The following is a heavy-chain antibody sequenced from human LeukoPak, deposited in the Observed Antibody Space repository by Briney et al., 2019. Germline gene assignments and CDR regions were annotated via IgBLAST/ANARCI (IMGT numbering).Heavy chain of an antibody. CDR3: AKDTYYYGSGSYGAFDI. CDR1: GFTFSSYE. J-gene: IGHJ3*02. D-gene: IGHD3-10*01. Sequence: PGGSLRLSCAASGFTFSSYEMNWVRQAPGKGLESVAFIRYDGSNKYYADSVKGRFTISRDNSKKMLYLQMNSLRAEDTAVYYCAKDTYYYGSGSYGAFDIWGQGTMVTVSS. CDR2: IRYDGSNK. V-gene: IGHV3-30*02.